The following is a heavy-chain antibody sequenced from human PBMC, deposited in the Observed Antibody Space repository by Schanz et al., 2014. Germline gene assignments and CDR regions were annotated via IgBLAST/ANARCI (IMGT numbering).Heavy chain of an antibody. D-gene: IGHD5-12*01. Sequence: VQLVQSGAEVKRPGASVRVSCKASGYTFTSYDFNWVRQAPGQGPEWIGWISGYTGDTKYAQKFQHRVNMTTDRTTSTVYMELRSLRFDDTAVYYCARGGGPEDVFDIWGQGTILTVSS. V-gene: IGHV1-18*01. CDR3: ARGGGPEDVFDI. CDR1: GYTFTSYD. J-gene: IGHJ3*02. CDR2: ISGYTGDT.